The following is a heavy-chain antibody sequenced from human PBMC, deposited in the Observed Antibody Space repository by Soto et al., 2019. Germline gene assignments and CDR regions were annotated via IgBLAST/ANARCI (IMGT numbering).Heavy chain of an antibody. CDR3: ARVTVTTFWYFDL. D-gene: IGHD4-17*01. CDR2: IYYSGST. Sequence: TLSLTCTVSGGSMSSGGYYWSWIRQHPGKGLEWIGYIYYSGSTYYNPSLKSRVTISVDTSKNQFSLKLSSVTAADTAVYYCARVTVTTFWYFDLWGRGTLVTVSS. J-gene: IGHJ2*01. CDR1: GGSMSSGGYY. V-gene: IGHV4-31*03.